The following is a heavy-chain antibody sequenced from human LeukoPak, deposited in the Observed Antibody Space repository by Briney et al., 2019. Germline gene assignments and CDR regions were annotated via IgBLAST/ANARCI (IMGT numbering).Heavy chain of an antibody. D-gene: IGHD3-9*01. CDR1: GFTFSSYA. CDR2: ISGSGGST. Sequence: PGGSLRLSCAASGFTFSSYAIHWVRQAPGKGLEWVAVISGSGGSTYYADSVKGRFTISRDNSKNTLYLQMNSLRAEDTAVYYCAKEAQYDILTGHYYYYYGMDVWGQGTTVTVSS. V-gene: IGHV3-23*01. CDR3: AKEAQYDILTGHYYYYYGMDV. J-gene: IGHJ6*02.